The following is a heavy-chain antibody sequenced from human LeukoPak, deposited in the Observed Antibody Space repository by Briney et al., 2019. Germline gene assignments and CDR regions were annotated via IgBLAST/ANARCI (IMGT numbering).Heavy chain of an antibody. CDR2: ISSSSHYT. J-gene: IGHJ4*02. Sequence: GGSLRLSCAASGFTFSNRYMGWVRQAPGKGLAWVSYISSSSHYTNYGASVRGRLIISRDNARDSVYLQMNSLRVEDTAIYYCVTETTEGAKDYWGQGTLVTVSS. V-gene: IGHV3-11*05. D-gene: IGHD1-14*01. CDR1: GFTFSNRY. CDR3: VTETTEGAKDY.